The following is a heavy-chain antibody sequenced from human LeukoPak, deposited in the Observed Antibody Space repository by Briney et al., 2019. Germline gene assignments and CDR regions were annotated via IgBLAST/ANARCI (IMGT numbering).Heavy chain of an antibody. V-gene: IGHV4-4*02. Sequence: SETLSLTCAVSGGSISSNNWWSWVRQPPGKGLEWIGEIYHHGATNYNPSLKSRVTLSVDKSKNQFSLELSSVTAADTAVYYCARGLSVAAHLDYWGQGTLVTVSS. CDR2: IYHHGAT. CDR1: GGSISSNNW. D-gene: IGHD5-12*01. CDR3: ARGLSVAAHLDY. J-gene: IGHJ4*02.